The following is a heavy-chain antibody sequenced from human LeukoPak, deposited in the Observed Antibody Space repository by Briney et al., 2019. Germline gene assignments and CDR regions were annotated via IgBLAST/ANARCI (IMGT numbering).Heavy chain of an antibody. J-gene: IGHJ4*02. Sequence: GGSLRLSCAASGFTFSSYGMNWVRQAPGKGPEWITDISGNSDTINYADSVKGRFTISRDTAKNSLYLQMNSLRDEDTAVYYCARDKYGDYVFDYWGQGTLVTVSS. CDR1: GFTFSSYG. V-gene: IGHV3-48*02. CDR3: ARDKYGDYVFDY. CDR2: ISGNSDTI. D-gene: IGHD4-17*01.